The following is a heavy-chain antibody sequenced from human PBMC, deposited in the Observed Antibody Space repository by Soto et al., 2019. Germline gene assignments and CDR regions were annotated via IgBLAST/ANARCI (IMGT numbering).Heavy chain of an antibody. J-gene: IGHJ4*02. CDR3: ARTLYGDNVDY. CDR2: IVVGSGNT. CDR1: GFTFTSSA. Sequence: ASVKVSYKASGFTFTSSAVKWVRQARGQRLEWIGWIVVGSGNTNYAQKFQERVTMTRNTSISTAYMELSSLRSEDTAVYYCARTLYGDNVDYWGQGTLVTVSS. D-gene: IGHD4-17*01. V-gene: IGHV1-58*01.